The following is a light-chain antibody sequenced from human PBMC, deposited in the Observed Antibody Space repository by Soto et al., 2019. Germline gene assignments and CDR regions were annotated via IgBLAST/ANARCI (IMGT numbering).Light chain of an antibody. V-gene: IGKV3-20*01. CDR2: GAS. CDR3: QQYCSSPIFT. CDR1: QSVSSSY. J-gene: IGKJ3*01. Sequence: EMVLTQSPGTLSLSPGERATLSCRASQSVSSSYLAWYQQKPGKAPRLLIYGASGMATGIPDRFSGSGSVTDFTLTISSLEPEDFAVYYYQQYCSSPIFTFGPGTKVDIK.